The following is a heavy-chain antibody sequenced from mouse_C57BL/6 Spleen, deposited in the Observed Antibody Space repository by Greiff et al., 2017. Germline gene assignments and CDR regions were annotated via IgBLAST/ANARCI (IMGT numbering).Heavy chain of an antibody. CDR2: IYPGSGST. CDR3: ARERLPAY. J-gene: IGHJ3*01. Sequence: VQLQQSGAELVQPGASVKMSCKASGYTFTSYWITWVKQRPGQGLEWIGVIYPGSGSTNYNEKFKSKATLTVDTSASTAYMQLRSLTCEDSAVYCCARERLPAYWGQGTLVTVSA. D-gene: IGHD1-2*01. CDR1: GYTFTSYW. V-gene: IGHV1-55*01.